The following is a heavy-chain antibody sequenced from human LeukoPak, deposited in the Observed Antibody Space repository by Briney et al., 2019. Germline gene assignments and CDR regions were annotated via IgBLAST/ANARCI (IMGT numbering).Heavy chain of an antibody. Sequence: GASVKVSCKASGYTFSSYGLSWVRQAPGQGLEWMGWHSSYKDKTNYAQKFHDRVTMTWSTSISTAYMELSSLRSEDTAVYYCARVQRVKFPLKYYFDYWGQGTLVTVSS. CDR2: HSSYKDKT. CDR3: ARVQRVKFPLKYYFDY. J-gene: IGHJ4*02. CDR1: GYTFSSYG. D-gene: IGHD3-10*01. V-gene: IGHV1-18*04.